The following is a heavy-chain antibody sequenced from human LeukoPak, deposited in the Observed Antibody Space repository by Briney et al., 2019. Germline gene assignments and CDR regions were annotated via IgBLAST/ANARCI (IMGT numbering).Heavy chain of an antibody. CDR1: GFTFSSYG. CDR3: ARGRLLRYFDWLSKKKGYYFDY. J-gene: IGHJ4*02. D-gene: IGHD3-9*01. V-gene: IGHV3-7*03. Sequence: PGGSLRLSCAASGFTFSSYGMHWVRQAPGKGLEWVANIKQGESEKDYVDSVKGRFTISRDNAKNSLYLQMNSLRAEDTALYYCARGRLLRYFDWLSKKKGYYFDYWGQGTLVTVSS. CDR2: IKQGESEK.